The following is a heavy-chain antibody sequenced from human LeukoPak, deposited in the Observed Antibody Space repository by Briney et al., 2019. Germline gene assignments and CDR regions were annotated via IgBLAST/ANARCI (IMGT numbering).Heavy chain of an antibody. D-gene: IGHD1-26*01. Sequence: GASVKVSCKASGYTFTSYGISWVRQAPGQGLEWMGWISAYNGNTNYAQKLQGRVTMTIDTSTTTGYMELRSLRSDDTAVYYCARLVDDDSGTYWFYFDSWGQGTLVTVSS. V-gene: IGHV1-18*01. CDR3: ARLVDDDSGTYWFYFDS. CDR2: ISAYNGNT. CDR1: GYTFTSYG. J-gene: IGHJ4*02.